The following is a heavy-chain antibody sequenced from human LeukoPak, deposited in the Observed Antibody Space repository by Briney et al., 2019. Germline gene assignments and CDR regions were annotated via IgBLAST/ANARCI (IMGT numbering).Heavy chain of an antibody. Sequence: ASVKVSCKASGYTFTSCGINWERQAPGQGLEWMGWISAYNGNTDYAQKVQGRVTMTTDTSTSTAYMELRSLRSDDTAVYYCARDLYSSSAGGTFDHWGQGTLVTVSS. CDR1: GYTFTSCG. CDR2: ISAYNGNT. CDR3: ARDLYSSSAGGTFDH. J-gene: IGHJ4*02. D-gene: IGHD6-6*01. V-gene: IGHV1-18*01.